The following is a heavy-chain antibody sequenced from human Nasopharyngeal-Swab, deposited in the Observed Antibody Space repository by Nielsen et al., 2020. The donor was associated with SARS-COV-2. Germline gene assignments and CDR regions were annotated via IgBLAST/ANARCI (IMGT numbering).Heavy chain of an antibody. Sequence: GSLSLSCTVSGGSISSSSYYWGWIRQPPGKGLEWIGCIYYSGSTYYNPSLKSRVTISVDTSKNQFSLKLSSVTAADTAVYYCAGDSKLGILVRVYAGWGQGTLVTVSS. CDR3: AGDSKLGILVRVYAG. V-gene: IGHV4-39*07. J-gene: IGHJ4*02. CDR1: GGSISSSSYY. CDR2: IYYSGST. D-gene: IGHD7-27*01.